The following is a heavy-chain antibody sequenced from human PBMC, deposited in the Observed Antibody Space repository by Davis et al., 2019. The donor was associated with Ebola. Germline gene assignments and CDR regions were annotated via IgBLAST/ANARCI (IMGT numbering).Heavy chain of an antibody. J-gene: IGHJ4*02. Sequence: GESLKISCKASGNSFSNVWIGWVRQMPGKGLEWMGLIYTGDSDTRYSPSFRGQVTISADRSITTAYLQWGGLRASDTAMYYCARTLSIFGYFDYWGQGTLVTVS. V-gene: IGHV5-51*01. CDR3: ARTLSIFGYFDY. CDR1: GNSFSNVW. D-gene: IGHD3-3*02. CDR2: IYTGDSDT.